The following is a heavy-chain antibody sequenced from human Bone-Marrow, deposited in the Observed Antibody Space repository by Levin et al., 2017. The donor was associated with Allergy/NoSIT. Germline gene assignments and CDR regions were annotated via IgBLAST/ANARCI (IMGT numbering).Heavy chain of an antibody. D-gene: IGHD6-6*01. Sequence: ASVKVSCAASGFTFSSYWMHWVRQAPGKGLVWVSRINSDGSSTSYADSVKGRFTISRDNAKNTLYLQMNSLRAEDTAVYYCWYSSSRSSFDYWGQGTLVTVSS. CDR3: WYSSSRSSFDY. CDR1: GFTFSSYW. CDR2: INSDGSST. V-gene: IGHV3-74*01. J-gene: IGHJ4*02.